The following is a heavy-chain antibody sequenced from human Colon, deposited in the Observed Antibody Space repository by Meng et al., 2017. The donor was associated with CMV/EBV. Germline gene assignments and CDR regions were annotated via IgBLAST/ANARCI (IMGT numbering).Heavy chain of an antibody. CDR1: GFNFRTFA. CDR2: ISGGGTST. D-gene: IGHD3-3*01. V-gene: IGHV3-23*01. CDR3: ATGRTIFGVVTPGPYYFDY. Sequence: GESLKISCAASGFNFRTFAMGWVRQAPGKGLEWVSSISGGGTSTYYTDSLKGRITISRDTSKNTVSLQMNGLRAEDTAVYYCATGRTIFGVVTPGPYYFDYWGQGSLVTVSS. J-gene: IGHJ4*02.